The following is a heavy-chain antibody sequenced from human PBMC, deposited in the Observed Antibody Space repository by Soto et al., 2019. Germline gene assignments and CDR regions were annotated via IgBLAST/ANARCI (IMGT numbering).Heavy chain of an antibody. Sequence: QVQLVQSGAEVKKPGSSVKVSCKASGGTFSSYAISWVRQAPGQGLEWMGGIIPILGTANYAQKFQGRVTITADESTSTAYMELSSLRSEDTAVYYCARVTVGATNYYYYCGMDVWGQGTTVTVSS. V-gene: IGHV1-69*01. CDR2: IIPILGTA. CDR1: GGTFSSYA. CDR3: ARVTVGATNYYYYCGMDV. J-gene: IGHJ6*02. D-gene: IGHD1-26*01.